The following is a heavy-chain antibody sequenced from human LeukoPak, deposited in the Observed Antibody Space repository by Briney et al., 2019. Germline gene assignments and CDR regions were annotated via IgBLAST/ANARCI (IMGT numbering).Heavy chain of an antibody. D-gene: IGHD3-3*01. Sequence: GESLKISCKGSGYSFTSSWIGWVRQMPGKGLEWMGIIYPGDSATSYSPSFQAQVTISAHKSISTAYQQWSSLKASDTAMYYCARQSGITTDPFDDWGQGTLVTVCS. CDR2: IYPGDSAT. CDR1: GYSFTSSW. CDR3: ARQSGITTDPFDD. V-gene: IGHV5-51*01. J-gene: IGHJ4*02.